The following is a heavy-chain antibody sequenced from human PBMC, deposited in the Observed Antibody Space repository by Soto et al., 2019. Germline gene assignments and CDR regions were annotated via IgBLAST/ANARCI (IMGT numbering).Heavy chain of an antibody. D-gene: IGHD5-12*01. CDR1: GYTFTSYG. CDR3: ARDRNSGYDPYYYGMDV. V-gene: IGHV1-18*01. CDR2: ISAYNGNT. Sequence: GASVKVSCKASGYTFTSYGISWVRQAPGQGLEWMGWISAYNGNTNYAQKLQGRVTMTTDTSTSTAYMELRSLRSDDTDVYYCARDRNSGYDPYYYGMDVWGQGTTVTASS. J-gene: IGHJ6*02.